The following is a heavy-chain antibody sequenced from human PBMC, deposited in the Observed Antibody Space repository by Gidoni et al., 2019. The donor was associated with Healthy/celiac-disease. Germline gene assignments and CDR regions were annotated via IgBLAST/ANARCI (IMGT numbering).Heavy chain of an antibody. J-gene: IGHJ4*02. CDR3: AKLLELRGRYFDY. CDR1: GVTFSSYA. Sequence: EVQLLESGGGLVQPGGALRLSWAASGVTFSSYAMSWVRQAPGKGLEWVSAISGSGGSTYYADSVKGRFTISRDNSKNTLYLQMTSLRAEDTAVYYCAKLLELRGRYFDYWGQGTLVTVSS. D-gene: IGHD1-7*01. CDR2: ISGSGGST. V-gene: IGHV3-23*01.